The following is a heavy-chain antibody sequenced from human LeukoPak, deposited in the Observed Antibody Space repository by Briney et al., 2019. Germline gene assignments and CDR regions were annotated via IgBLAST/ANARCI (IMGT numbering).Heavy chain of an antibody. V-gene: IGHV3-21*01. CDR3: ARDPHDYIGP. D-gene: IGHD4-11*01. CDR2: ISSSSSYI. CDR1: GFTFRSYS. J-gene: IGHJ5*02. Sequence: GGSPRLSXAASGFTFRSYSMNWVRQAPGKGLEWVSSISSSSSYIYYADSVKGRFTISRDNAKNSLYLQMNSLRAEDTAVYYCARDPHDYIGPWGQGTLVTVSS.